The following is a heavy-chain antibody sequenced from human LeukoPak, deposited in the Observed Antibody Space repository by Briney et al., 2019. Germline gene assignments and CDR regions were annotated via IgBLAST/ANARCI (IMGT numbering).Heavy chain of an antibody. D-gene: IGHD3-22*01. V-gene: IGHV3-23*01. CDR2: TSGTTGDT. CDR3: ATKTPGNYPYDY. Sequence: GGSLRLSCAASGLTFSTSPMNWVRQAPGKGLEWVSTSGTTGDTYYADSVKGRFTTSRDNSKNTLYLQMTSLRAEDTALYYCATKTPGNYPYDYWGQGTLVIVSP. CDR1: GLTFSTSP. J-gene: IGHJ4*02.